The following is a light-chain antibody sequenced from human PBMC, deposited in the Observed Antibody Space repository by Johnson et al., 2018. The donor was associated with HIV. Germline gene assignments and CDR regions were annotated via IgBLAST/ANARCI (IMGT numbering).Light chain of an antibody. V-gene: IGLV1-44*01. CDR1: ASNVGSNT. J-gene: IGLJ1*01. Sequence: SVLTQAPSASGTPGQRVAISCSGSASNVGSNTVNWYQQLPGTAPKLLIYSDDQRPSGIPYRFSGSKSGTSATLGITGLQTADEADYYCGTWDSSLSAHYVFGTGTKVTVL. CDR2: SDD. CDR3: GTWDSSLSAHYV.